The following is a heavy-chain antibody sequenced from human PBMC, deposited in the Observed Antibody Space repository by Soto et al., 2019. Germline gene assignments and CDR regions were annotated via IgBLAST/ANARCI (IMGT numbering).Heavy chain of an antibody. CDR3: ARGKEGITIFGVVPSGYYYGMDV. CDR2: IIPIFGTA. D-gene: IGHD3-3*01. Sequence: SVKVSCKASGGTFSSYAISWVRQAPGQGLEWMGGIIPIFGTANYAQKFQGRVTITADVSTSTAYMELSSLRSEDTAVYYCARGKEGITIFGVVPSGYYYGMDVWGQGTTVTVSS. J-gene: IGHJ6*02. V-gene: IGHV1-69*13. CDR1: GGTFSSYA.